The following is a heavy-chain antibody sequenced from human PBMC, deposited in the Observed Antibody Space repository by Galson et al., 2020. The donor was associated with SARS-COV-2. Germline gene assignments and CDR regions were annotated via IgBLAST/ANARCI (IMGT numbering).Heavy chain of an antibody. V-gene: IGHV3-9*01. Sequence: GGSLRLSCAASGFTYYDYAMHWVRQAPGKGLEWVLGISWNSGSVGYADSVKGRFTISRDNAKNSLYLQMNSLRPEDTALYYCAKSVGENIAVAATWGQGTLVTVSS. CDR1: GFTYYDYA. CDR2: ISWNSGSV. D-gene: IGHD6-19*01. CDR3: AKSVGENIAVAAT. J-gene: IGHJ4*02.